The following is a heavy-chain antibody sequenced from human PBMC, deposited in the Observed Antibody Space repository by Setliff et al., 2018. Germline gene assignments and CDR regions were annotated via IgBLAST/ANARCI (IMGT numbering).Heavy chain of an antibody. J-gene: IGHJ3*02. CDR3: ARDRRCSSTSVWTDDAFDI. CDR1: GYTFTSYA. Sequence: ASVKVSCKASGYTFTSYAMNWVRQARGQGLEWMGWINTNTGNPTYAQGFKGRFVFSLATSVSTAYLQISSLKAEDTAVYYCARDRRCSSTSVWTDDAFDIWGQGTVVTVSS. CDR2: INTNTGNP. V-gene: IGHV7-4-1*02. D-gene: IGHD2-2*01.